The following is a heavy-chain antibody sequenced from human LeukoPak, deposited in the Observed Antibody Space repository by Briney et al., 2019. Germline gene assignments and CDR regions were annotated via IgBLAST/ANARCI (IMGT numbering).Heavy chain of an antibody. CDR3: ARTEVEMATIFY. D-gene: IGHD5-24*01. Sequence: SETSSLTCTVSGGSISSSSYYWGWIRQPPGKGLEWIGSIYYSGSTYYNPSLKSRVTISVDTSKNQFSLKLSSVTAADTAVYYCARTEVEMATIFYWGQGTLVTVSS. J-gene: IGHJ4*02. CDR1: GGSISSSSYY. V-gene: IGHV4-39*01. CDR2: IYYSGST.